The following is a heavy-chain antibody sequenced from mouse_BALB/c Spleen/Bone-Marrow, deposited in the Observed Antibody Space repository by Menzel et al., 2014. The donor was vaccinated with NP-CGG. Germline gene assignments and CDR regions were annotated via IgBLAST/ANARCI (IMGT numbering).Heavy chain of an antibody. Sequence: GQLQQSGAELVKPGASVKLPCTAAGFYIKDTYMHWVKQRPEQGLEWIGRIDPANGNTKYDPNFQGKATITADTSSNTAYLQLSSLTSEDTAVYYCANYYYGSRMFAYWRKGTLVPVSA. J-gene: IGHJ3*01. V-gene: IGHV14-3*02. D-gene: IGHD1-1*01. CDR2: IDPANGNT. CDR3: ANYYYGSRMFAY. CDR1: GFYIKDTY.